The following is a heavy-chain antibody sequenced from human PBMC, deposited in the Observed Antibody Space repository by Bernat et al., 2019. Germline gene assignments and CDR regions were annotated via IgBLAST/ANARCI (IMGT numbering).Heavy chain of an antibody. CDR2: ISSSSRYT. D-gene: IGHD3-22*01. CDR1: GFTFSDYY. Sequence: QVQLVESGGGLVKPGGSLRLYCAASGFTFSDYYMSWIRQAPGKGLEWVSYISSSSRYTNYADSVKGRFTISRDDTKNSMYLQMNSLRAEDTAVYYWASAPSSSGSYFYFDYWGQGTLVTVSS. J-gene: IGHJ4*02. CDR3: ASAPSSSGSYFYFDY. V-gene: IGHV3-11*05.